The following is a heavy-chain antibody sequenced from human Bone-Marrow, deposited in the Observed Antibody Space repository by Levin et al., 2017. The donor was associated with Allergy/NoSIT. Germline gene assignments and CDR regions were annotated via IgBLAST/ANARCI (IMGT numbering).Heavy chain of an antibody. J-gene: IGHJ6*02. CDR2: INPSGGGA. V-gene: IGHV1-46*01. CDR3: ARDREGYSSGWTYYHYYGMDV. CDR1: GYSFTSHY. Sequence: ASVKVSCEASGYSFTSHYIHWVRQAPGQGLEWMATINPSGGGASYAPKFQGRVTVTRDTSTSTVYMDLSSLRSEDTAVYYCARDREGYSSGWTYYHYYGMDVWGQGTAVTVSS. D-gene: IGHD6-19*01.